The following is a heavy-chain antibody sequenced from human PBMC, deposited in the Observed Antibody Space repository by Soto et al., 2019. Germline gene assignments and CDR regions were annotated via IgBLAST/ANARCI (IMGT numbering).Heavy chain of an antibody. CDR3: AKVSRQGSAIDFDY. CDR1: GYTFSNYD. D-gene: IGHD3-10*01. J-gene: IGHJ4*02. Sequence: QVQLVQSGAELKKPGASVKVSCKASGYTFSNYDMNWLRQATGQGPEWIGWVNPNNGDTGYAQKFQGRVTLTTDISTTTAYMELTSLRSEYTAIYYCAKVSRQGSAIDFDYWGQGTLMTVSS. CDR2: VNPNNGDT. V-gene: IGHV1-8*01.